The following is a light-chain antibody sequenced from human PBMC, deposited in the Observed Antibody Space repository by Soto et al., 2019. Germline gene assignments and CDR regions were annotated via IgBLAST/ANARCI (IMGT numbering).Light chain of an antibody. CDR1: QDISNY. CDR3: QQYDNLPPLT. CDR2: DAS. V-gene: IGKV1-33*01. J-gene: IGKJ4*01. Sequence: DIQMTQSPSSLYASVGDRVTITCQASQDISNYLNWYQQKPGKAPKLLIYDASNLETGVPSRFSGSGSGTDFTFTISSLQPEDIETYYCQQYDNLPPLTFGGGTKVEIK.